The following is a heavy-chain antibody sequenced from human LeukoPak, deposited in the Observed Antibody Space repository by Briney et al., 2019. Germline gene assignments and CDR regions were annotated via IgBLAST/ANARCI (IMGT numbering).Heavy chain of an antibody. D-gene: IGHD3-3*01. Sequence: SETLSLTCTVSGGSISSYYWSWIRQPAGKGLEWIGRIYTSGSINYNPSLKSRVTMSVDTSKNQFSPKLSSVTAADTAVYYCAREGDLLWSASWFDPWGQGTLVTVSS. CDR2: IYTSGSI. V-gene: IGHV4-4*07. CDR3: AREGDLLWSASWFDP. J-gene: IGHJ5*02. CDR1: GGSISSYY.